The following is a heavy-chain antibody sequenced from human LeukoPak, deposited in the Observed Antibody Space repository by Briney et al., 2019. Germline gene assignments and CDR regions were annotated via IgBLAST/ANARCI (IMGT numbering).Heavy chain of an antibody. Sequence: PGRSLRLSCEPPGFTFSNYGFHWVRQPPGKGLEWVAFISYGETETHYADSVQGRFIISRDDSKNTLFLQMNSLRDEDTAIYFCAKVHGWGRQLGYYFDYWGHGTLVTVSS. V-gene: IGHV3-33*06. J-gene: IGHJ4*01. CDR1: GFTFSNYG. CDR3: AKVHGWGRQLGYYFDY. D-gene: IGHD2-15*01. CDR2: ISYGETET.